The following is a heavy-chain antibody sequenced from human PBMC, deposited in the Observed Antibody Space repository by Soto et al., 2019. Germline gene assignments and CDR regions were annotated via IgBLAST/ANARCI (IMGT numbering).Heavy chain of an antibody. CDR2: ISYDGSNK. CDR1: GFTFSSYA. D-gene: IGHD7-27*01. Sequence: QVQLVESGGGVVQPGRSLRLSCAASGFTFSSYAMHWVRQAPGKGLEWVAVISYDGSNKYYADSVKGRFTISRDNSKNTLYLQMNSLRAEDTAVYYCARGSGLTFDYWGQGTLVTVSS. V-gene: IGHV3-30-3*01. J-gene: IGHJ4*02. CDR3: ARGSGLTFDY.